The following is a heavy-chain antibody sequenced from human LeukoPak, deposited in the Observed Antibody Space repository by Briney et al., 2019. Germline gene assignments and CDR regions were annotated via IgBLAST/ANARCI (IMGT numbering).Heavy chain of an antibody. Sequence: PGGSLRLSCAASRFTLSNYDMNWVRQAPGKGLEWVSSISTSSRYIYYEDSVRGRFTISRDDAKNSLYLEMNSLRAEDTAVYYCARADCSSSTCYLRRSWFDPWGQGTLVTVSS. V-gene: IGHV3-21*01. D-gene: IGHD2-2*01. CDR1: RFTLSNYD. CDR2: ISTSSRYI. J-gene: IGHJ5*02. CDR3: ARADCSSSTCYLRRSWFDP.